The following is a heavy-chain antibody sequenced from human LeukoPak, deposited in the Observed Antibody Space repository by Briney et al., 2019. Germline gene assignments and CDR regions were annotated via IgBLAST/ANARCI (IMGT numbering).Heavy chain of an antibody. CDR3: TKDSSGDYYPSDS. CDR2: ITGSGGGT. V-gene: IGHV3-23*01. J-gene: IGHJ4*02. D-gene: IGHD4-17*01. CDR1: GFTFSSYA. Sequence: GGSLRLSCAASGFTFSSYAMSWVRQAPGKGLERVSTITGSGGGTYYADSVKGRFTISRDNSKDTLYLQLNSLRGEDTAIYYCTKDSSGDYYPSDSWGKGTWVTVSS.